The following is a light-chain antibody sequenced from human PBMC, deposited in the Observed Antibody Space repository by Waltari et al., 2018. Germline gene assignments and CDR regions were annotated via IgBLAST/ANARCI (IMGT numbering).Light chain of an antibody. CDR2: GNT. V-gene: IGLV1-40*01. CDR3: QSYDGSLSGSV. J-gene: IGLJ2*01. Sequence: QSVLTQPPSVSRAPGQRVTISCTGTSPNIGAGYDVPRYQHLPGTAPKLPIYGNTNRPSGVPDRFSGSKSGTSVSLAITGLQAEDEADYYCQSYDGSLSGSVFGGGTKLTVL. CDR1: SPNIGAGYD.